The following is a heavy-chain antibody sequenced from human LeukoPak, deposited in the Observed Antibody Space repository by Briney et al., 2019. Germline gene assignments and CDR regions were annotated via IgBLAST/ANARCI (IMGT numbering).Heavy chain of an antibody. D-gene: IGHD3-22*01. Sequence: PGGSLRLSCAASGFTFSSYGMHWVRQAPGKGLEWVAFIRYDGSNKYYADSVKGRFTISRDNSKNTLYLQMNSLRAEDTAVYYCAKAKYYYDSSGYYYDAFDIGGQGTMVTVSS. CDR3: AKAKYYYDSSGYYYDAFDI. V-gene: IGHV3-30*02. CDR2: IRYDGSNK. J-gene: IGHJ3*02. CDR1: GFTFSSYG.